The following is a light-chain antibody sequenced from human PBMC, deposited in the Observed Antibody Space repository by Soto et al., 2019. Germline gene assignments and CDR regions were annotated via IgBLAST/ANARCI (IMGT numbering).Light chain of an antibody. J-gene: IGKJ1*01. CDR2: EAS. CDR3: QQRSYWPT. CDR1: QSVSTL. Sequence: EIVLTQSPATLSLSPGERATLSCRASQSVSTLLAWYQQKPGQVPRLLISEASNRATGIPPRFSGSGSGTDFTLTISSLEPEDFAVYYCQQRSYWPTFGQGTKVDIK. V-gene: IGKV3-11*01.